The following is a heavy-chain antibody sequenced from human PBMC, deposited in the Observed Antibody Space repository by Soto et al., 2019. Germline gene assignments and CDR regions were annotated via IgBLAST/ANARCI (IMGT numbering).Heavy chain of an antibody. J-gene: IGHJ4*02. V-gene: IGHV4-31*03. D-gene: IGHD6-19*01. Sequence: QVQLQESGPGLVKPSQTLSLTCTVSGGSISSGGYYWSWIRQHPGKGLEWIGYIYYSGSTYYNPSLKSRVTISVDTSKNQFSLKLSSVTAADTAVYYCARSFGPIGIAVAGTIDYWGQGTLVTVSS. CDR2: IYYSGST. CDR1: GGSISSGGYY. CDR3: ARSFGPIGIAVAGTIDY.